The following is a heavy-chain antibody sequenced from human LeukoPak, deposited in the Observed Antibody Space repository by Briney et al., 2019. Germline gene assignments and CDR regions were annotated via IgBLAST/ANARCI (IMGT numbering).Heavy chain of an antibody. Sequence: PGGSLRLSCAASGFTFSSYAMHWVRQAPGKGLEYVSAISSNGGSTYYANSVKGRFTISRDNSKNTLYLQMGSLRAEDMAVYYCAREYRVPEAADYWGQGTLVTVSS. D-gene: IGHD2-2*01. CDR3: AREYRVPEAADY. V-gene: IGHV3-64*01. CDR1: GFTFSSYA. CDR2: ISSNGGST. J-gene: IGHJ4*02.